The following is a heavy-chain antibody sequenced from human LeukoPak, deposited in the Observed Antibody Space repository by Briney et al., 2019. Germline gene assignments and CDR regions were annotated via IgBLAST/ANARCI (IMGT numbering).Heavy chain of an antibody. CDR3: GYYGSGSSYTPAS. Sequence: GGSLRLSCAASGFSFSGYGMHWVREAPGKGLEWVAYIHSDGRSKYYADSAKGRFTISRDTSKSTLNLHMKSPRNRETAVYYSGYYGSGSSYTPASWGQGTLVTVSS. V-gene: IGHV3-30*02. D-gene: IGHD3-10*01. CDR2: IHSDGRSK. J-gene: IGHJ5*02. CDR1: GFSFSGYG.